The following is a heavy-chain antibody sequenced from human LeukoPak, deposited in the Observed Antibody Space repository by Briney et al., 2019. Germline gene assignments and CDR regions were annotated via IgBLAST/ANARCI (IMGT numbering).Heavy chain of an antibody. D-gene: IGHD3-10*01. V-gene: IGHV3-74*01. CDR2: LNSIGNSI. Sequence: PGGSLRLSCAASGFTFCNYWLHWVRQAPGKGRVWVSRLNSIGNSIDYADSVNGRFTISRDNARKTVDLQMNSLRADDTAVYYCARYGSGSLEVDYGMDVWGLGTTVTVSS. J-gene: IGHJ6*02. CDR1: GFTFCNYW. CDR3: ARYGSGSLEVDYGMDV.